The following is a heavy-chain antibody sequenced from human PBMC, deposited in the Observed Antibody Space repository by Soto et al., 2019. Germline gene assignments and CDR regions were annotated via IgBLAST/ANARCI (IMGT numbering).Heavy chain of an antibody. J-gene: IGHJ6*03. CDR2: IYHSGST. D-gene: IGHD3-3*01. CDR3: ARETIFGVVKPYYYMAV. Sequence: SETLSLTCAVSSGSISNHYWWTWVRQPPGKGLEWIGQIYHSGSTNYNPSLKSRVTISVDKSKNHFSLDLNSVTAADTAVYYCARETIFGVVKPYYYMAVWGKGTTVTVSS. V-gene: IGHV4-4*02. CDR1: SGSISNHYW.